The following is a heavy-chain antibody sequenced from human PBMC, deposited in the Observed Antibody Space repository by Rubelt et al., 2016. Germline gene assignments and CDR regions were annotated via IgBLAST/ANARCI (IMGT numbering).Heavy chain of an antibody. Sequence: GAEVKKPGASVKVSCKASGYTFTSYGISWVRQAPGQGLEWMGWISAYNGNTNYAQKLQGRVTMTTDTSTSTAYMELRSLRSDDTAVYYCARLNCSGGSCYSEYYYYYGMDVWGQGTTVTVSS. V-gene: IGHV1-18*01. J-gene: IGHJ6*02. CDR2: ISAYNGNT. CDR1: GYTFTSYG. CDR3: ARLNCSGGSCYSEYYYYYGMDV. D-gene: IGHD2-15*01.